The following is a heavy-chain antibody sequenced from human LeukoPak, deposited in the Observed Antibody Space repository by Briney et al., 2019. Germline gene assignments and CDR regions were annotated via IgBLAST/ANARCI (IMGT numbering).Heavy chain of an antibody. CDR2: ISSSSSTI. J-gene: IGHJ3*02. CDR3: ARGALRYFGWLLIEGAFDI. Sequence: PGGSLRLSCAASGFTFSSYSMNWVRQAPGKGLEWVSYISSSSSTIYYADSVKGRFTISRDNAKNSLYLQMNSLRAEDTAVYYCARGALRYFGWLLIEGAFDIWGQGTMVTVSS. CDR1: GFTFSSYS. D-gene: IGHD3-9*01. V-gene: IGHV3-48*01.